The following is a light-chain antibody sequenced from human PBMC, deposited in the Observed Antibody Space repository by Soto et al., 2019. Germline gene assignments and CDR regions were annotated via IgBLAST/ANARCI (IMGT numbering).Light chain of an antibody. V-gene: IGKV3-20*01. CDR2: GAS. J-gene: IGKJ4*01. Sequence: EIVLTQSPGTLSLSPGERATLSCRASQTVRTNYLAWFQHKPGQAPRLLIYGASSRATGIPDWFSGSGSGTEFTLTINRPEPEDFAVHFCQHYSVSPLTFGVGTKVEIK. CDR1: QTVRTNY. CDR3: QHYSVSPLT.